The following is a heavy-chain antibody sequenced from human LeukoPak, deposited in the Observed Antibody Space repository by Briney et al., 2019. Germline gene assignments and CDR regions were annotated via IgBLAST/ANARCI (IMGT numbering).Heavy chain of an antibody. CDR2: ITGDGSST. J-gene: IGHJ4*02. CDR3: ARDSGYSFDS. D-gene: IGHD5-18*01. V-gene: IGHV3-74*01. CDR1: GFIFRTYW. Sequence: GGSLRLSCAASGFIFRTYWMHWVRQAPGKGLVWISRITGDGSSTNYADSVKGRFAISRDNAKNTVYLQMNSLRAEDTAVYYCARDSGYSFDSWGQGTLVTVSS.